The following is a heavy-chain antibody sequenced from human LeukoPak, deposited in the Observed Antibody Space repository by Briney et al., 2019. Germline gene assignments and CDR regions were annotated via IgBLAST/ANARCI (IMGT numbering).Heavy chain of an antibody. V-gene: IGHV3-48*01. D-gene: IGHD3-10*01. Sequence: PGGSLRLSCPASGFTFSSYSMHWVRQAPGKGLEWVSYISSSSSTIYYADPVKGRFTISRDNAKNSLYLQMNSLRAEDTSVYYCAREPMITMVRGAIEHDAFDIWGQGTMVTVSS. CDR1: GFTFSSYS. CDR2: ISSSSSTI. CDR3: AREPMITMVRGAIEHDAFDI. J-gene: IGHJ3*02.